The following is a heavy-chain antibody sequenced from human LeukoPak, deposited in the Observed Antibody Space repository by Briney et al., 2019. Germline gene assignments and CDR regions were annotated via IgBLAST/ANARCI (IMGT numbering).Heavy chain of an antibody. D-gene: IGHD3-22*01. Sequence: ASVKVSCKASGYTFTSYYMHWVRQAPGQGLEWMGIINPSGGSTSYAQKFQGRVTMTRDTSTSTVYMELSSLRSEDTAVYYCARVSQRSAYYDSREDYWGQGTLVTVSS. CDR3: ARVSQRSAYYDSREDY. J-gene: IGHJ4*02. CDR2: INPSGGST. CDR1: GYTFTSYY. V-gene: IGHV1-46*01.